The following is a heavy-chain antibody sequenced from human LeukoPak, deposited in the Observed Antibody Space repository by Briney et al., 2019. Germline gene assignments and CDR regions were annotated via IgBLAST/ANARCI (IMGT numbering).Heavy chain of an antibody. D-gene: IGHD4-17*01. CDR3: ARGPNGDSYGILDY. J-gene: IGHJ4*02. V-gene: IGHV3-23*05. CDR2: IYRSGDT. CDR1: GFTFSTYA. Sequence: GGSLRLSCAASGFTFSTYAMSWVRQAPGKGLEWVSFIYRSGDTDYADYVKGRFPISSDSSKNTLYLQMNSLRAEDTAVYYCARGPNGDSYGILDYWGQGTLVTVSS.